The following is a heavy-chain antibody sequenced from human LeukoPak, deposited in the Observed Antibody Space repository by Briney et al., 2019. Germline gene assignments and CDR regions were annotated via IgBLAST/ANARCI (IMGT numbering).Heavy chain of an antibody. CDR1: GGTVCSYA. CDR2: IIGIFGTA. J-gene: IGHJ4*02. V-gene: IGHV1-69*01. CDR3: ERGARVLIWGFDY. D-gene: IGHD3-10*01. Sequence: SVKVSCKASGGTVCSYAISWLRQAPGQALEWMGGIIGIFGTANYAQKFQCIVTIIAEESTSSAYMELSSLRSEATAVSYCERGARVLIWGFDYWGQRTLVTVSS.